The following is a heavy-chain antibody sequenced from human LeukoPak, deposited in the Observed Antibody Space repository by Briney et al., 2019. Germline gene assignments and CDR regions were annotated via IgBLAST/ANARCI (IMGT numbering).Heavy chain of an antibody. V-gene: IGHV4-34*01. CDR3: ARDPYYYGSGSYFDY. Sequence: ASETLSLTCTVSGGSISSYYWSWIRQPPGKGLEWIGEINHSGSTNYNPSLKSRVTISVDTSKNQFSLKLSSVTAADTAVYYCARDPYYYGSGSYFDYWGQGTLVTVSS. D-gene: IGHD3-10*01. CDR2: INHSGST. J-gene: IGHJ4*02. CDR1: GGSISSYY.